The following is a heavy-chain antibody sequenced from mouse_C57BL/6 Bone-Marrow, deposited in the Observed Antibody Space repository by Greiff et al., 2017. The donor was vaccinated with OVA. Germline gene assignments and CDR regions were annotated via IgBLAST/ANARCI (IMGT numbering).Heavy chain of an antibody. CDR3: ARSEVYYDKRDAMDY. CDR1: GYTFTSYG. J-gene: IGHJ4*01. D-gene: IGHD2-4*01. Sequence: VQLQESGAELARPGASVKLSCKASGYTFTSYGIRWVKQRTGQGLEWIGEIYPRSGNTYYNQKFKGKATLTADKSSSTAYMELRSLTSEDSEVYFCARSEVYYDKRDAMDYWGQGTSVTVSA. CDR2: IYPRSGNT. V-gene: IGHV1-81*01.